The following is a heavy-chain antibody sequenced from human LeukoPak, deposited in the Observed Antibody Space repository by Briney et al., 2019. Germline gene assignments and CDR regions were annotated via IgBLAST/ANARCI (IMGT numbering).Heavy chain of an antibody. J-gene: IGHJ6*03. D-gene: IGHD4-17*01. CDR2: INHSGST. CDR3: ARASVTVIHYYYYYMDV. Sequence: SETLSLTCAVYGGSFSGYYWSWIRQPPGKGLEWIGEINHSGSTNYNPSLKSRVTISVDTSKNQFSLKLSSVTAADTAVYYCARASVTVIHYYYYYMDVWGKGTTATVSS. V-gene: IGHV4-34*01. CDR1: GGSFSGYY.